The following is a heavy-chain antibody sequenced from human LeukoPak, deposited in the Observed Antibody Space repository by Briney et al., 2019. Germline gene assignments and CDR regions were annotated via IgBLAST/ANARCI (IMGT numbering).Heavy chain of an antibody. D-gene: IGHD3-10*01. CDR1: GYTFTGYY. V-gene: IGHV1-2*02. CDR3: ARDQGGPYGSGSSYGY. CDR2: INPNSGGT. Sequence: GASVKVSCKASGYTFTGYYMHWVRQAPGQGLEWMGWINPNSGGTNYAQKFQGRVTMTRDTSISTAYMELSRLRSDDTAVYYCARDQGGPYGSGSSYGYWGQGTLVTVSS. J-gene: IGHJ4*02.